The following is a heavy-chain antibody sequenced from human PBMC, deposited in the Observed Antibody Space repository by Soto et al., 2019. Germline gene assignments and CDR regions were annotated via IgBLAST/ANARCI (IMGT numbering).Heavy chain of an antibody. J-gene: IGHJ3*02. CDR1: GFTFSGSA. D-gene: IGHD1-26*01. CDR2: IRSKANSYAT. V-gene: IGHV3-73*01. CDR3: TSVPGIVGATDAFDI. Sequence: GGSLRLSCAASGFTFSGSAMHWVRQASGKGLEWVGRIRSKANSYATAYAASVKGRFTISRDDSKNTAYLQMNSLKTEDTAVYYCTSVPGIVGATDAFDIWGQGTMVTVSS.